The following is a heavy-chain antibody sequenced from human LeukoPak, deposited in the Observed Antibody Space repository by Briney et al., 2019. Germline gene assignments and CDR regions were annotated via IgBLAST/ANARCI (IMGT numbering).Heavy chain of an antibody. CDR1: GGTFSSYA. CDR2: IIPIFGTA. Sequence: SVKVSSKASGGTFSSYAISWVRQAPGQGLEWMGRIIPIFGTANYAQKFQGRVTITADKSTSTAYMELSSLRSEDTAVYYCARVGEYYFDYWGQGTLVTVSS. CDR3: ARVGEYYFDY. V-gene: IGHV1-69*06. J-gene: IGHJ4*02. D-gene: IGHD3-16*01.